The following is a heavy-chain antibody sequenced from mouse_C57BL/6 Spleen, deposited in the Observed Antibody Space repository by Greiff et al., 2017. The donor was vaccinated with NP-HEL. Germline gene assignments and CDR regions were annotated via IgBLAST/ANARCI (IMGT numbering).Heavy chain of an antibody. CDR2: ILPGSGST. V-gene: IGHV1-9*01. Sequence: QVQLQQSGAELMKPGASVKLSCKATGYTFTGYWIEWVKQRPGHGLEWIGEILPGSGSTNYNEKFKGKATFTADTSSNTAYMQLSSLTTEDSAIYYGARSDRRGPSSYYFDYWGQGTTLTVSS. CDR3: ARSDRRGPSSYYFDY. J-gene: IGHJ2*01. CDR1: GYTFTGYW. D-gene: IGHD1-1*01.